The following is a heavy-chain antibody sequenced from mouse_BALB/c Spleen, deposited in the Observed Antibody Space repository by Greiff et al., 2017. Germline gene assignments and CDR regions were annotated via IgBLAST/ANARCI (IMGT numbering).Heavy chain of an antibody. CDR3: ARHVGIYYGYDKGHYYAMDY. V-gene: IGHV5-12-2*01. CDR1: GFTFSSYT. CDR2: ISNGGGST. Sequence: EVQRVESGGGLVQPGGSLKLSCAASGFTFSSYTMSWVRQTPEKRLEWVAYISNGGGSTYYPDTVKGRFTISRDNAKNTLYLQMSSLKSEDTAMYYCARHVGIYYGYDKGHYYAMDYWGQGTSVTVSS. J-gene: IGHJ4*01. D-gene: IGHD2-2*01.